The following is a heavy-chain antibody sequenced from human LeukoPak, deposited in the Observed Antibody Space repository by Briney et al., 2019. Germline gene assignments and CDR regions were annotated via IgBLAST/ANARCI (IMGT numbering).Heavy chain of an antibody. J-gene: IGHJ6*03. V-gene: IGHV1-18*01. Sequence: ASVKVFCKASGYTFTSYGISWVRQAPGQGLEWMGWISAYNGNTNYAQKLQGRVTMTTDTSTSTAYMELRSLRSDDTAVYYCARGRVSSSTWHSTYYYYFYMDVWGKGTTVTVSS. CDR1: GYTFTSYG. CDR3: ARGRVSSSTWHSTYYYYFYMDV. D-gene: IGHD4-11*01. CDR2: ISAYNGNT.